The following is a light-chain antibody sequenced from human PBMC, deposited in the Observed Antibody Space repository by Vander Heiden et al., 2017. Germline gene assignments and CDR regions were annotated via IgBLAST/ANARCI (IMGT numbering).Light chain of an antibody. J-gene: IGLJ2*01. CDR1: SSNIGAGYD. CDR3: QSYDSSLSGSDVV. CDR2: GNS. Sequence: QSVLTQPPSVSGAPGQRVTISCTRSSSNIGAGYDVHWYQQLPGTAPKLLSYGNSNRPSGVPDRFSGSKSGTSASLAITGLQAEDEADYYCQSYDSSLSGSDVVFGGGTKLTVL. V-gene: IGLV1-40*01.